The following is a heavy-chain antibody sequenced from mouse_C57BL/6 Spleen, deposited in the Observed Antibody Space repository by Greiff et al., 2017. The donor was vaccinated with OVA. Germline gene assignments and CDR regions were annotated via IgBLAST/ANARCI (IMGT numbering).Heavy chain of an antibody. D-gene: IGHD1-1*01. CDR2: INPNNGGT. V-gene: IGHV1-22*01. CDR3: ARYYGSFNWYFDV. CDR1: GYTFTDYN. Sequence: EVQLQESGPELVKPGASVKMSCKASGYTFTDYNMHWVKQSHGKSLEWIGYINPNNGGTSYNQKFKGKATLTVNKSSSTAYMELRSLTSEDSAVYYCARYYGSFNWYFDVWGTGTTVTVSS. J-gene: IGHJ1*03.